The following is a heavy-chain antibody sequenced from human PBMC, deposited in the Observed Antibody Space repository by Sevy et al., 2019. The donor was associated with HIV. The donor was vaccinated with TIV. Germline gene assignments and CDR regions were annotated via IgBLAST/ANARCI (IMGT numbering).Heavy chain of an antibody. CDR3: ALAAQVTMKVAGGFFEY. D-gene: IGHD3-22*01. V-gene: IGHV1-69*13. CDR1: GGTFSRYP. J-gene: IGHJ4*02. Sequence: ASVKVSCKASGGTFSRYPFSWVRQAPGQGLEWMGGIIPIFGTTNYAQKFQGRVTITADESTSTAYMELGSLRSEGTAVYYCALAAQVTMKVAGGFFEYWGKGTLVTVSS. CDR2: IIPIFGTT.